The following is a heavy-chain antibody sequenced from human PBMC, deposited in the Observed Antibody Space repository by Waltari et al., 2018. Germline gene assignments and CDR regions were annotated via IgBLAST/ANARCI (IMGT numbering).Heavy chain of an antibody. CDR1: GGSFSGYY. CDR3: ARGRSWGGLVRSYYYYYGMDV. J-gene: IGHJ6*02. Sequence: QVQLQQWGAGLLKPSETLSLTCAVYGGSFSGYYWSWIRQPPGKGLEWIGEINHRGSTNYNPSLKRRGTISVDTSKNQFSLKLSSVTAADTAVYYCARGRSWGGLVRSYYYYYGMDVWGQGTTVTVSS. V-gene: IGHV4-34*01. D-gene: IGHD7-27*01. CDR2: INHRGST.